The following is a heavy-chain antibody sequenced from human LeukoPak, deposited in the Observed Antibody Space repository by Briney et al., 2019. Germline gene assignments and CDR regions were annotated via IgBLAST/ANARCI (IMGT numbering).Heavy chain of an antibody. CDR3: ARDGEWLVKLEDYGMDV. CDR2: ISAYNGNT. CDR1: GYTFTSYG. Sequence: ASVKVSCKASGYTFTSYGISWVRQAPGQGLEWMGWISAYNGNTNYAQKLQGRVTMTTDTSTSTAYMELRSLRSDDTAVYYCARDGEWLVKLEDYGMDVWGQGTTVTVSS. J-gene: IGHJ6*02. D-gene: IGHD6-19*01. V-gene: IGHV1-18*01.